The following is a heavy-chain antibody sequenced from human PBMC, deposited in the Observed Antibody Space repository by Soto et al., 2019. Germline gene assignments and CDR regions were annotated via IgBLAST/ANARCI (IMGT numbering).Heavy chain of an antibody. J-gene: IGHJ5*02. CDR3: AKGDSSWVSWFDP. CDR1: GYTFTAQY. Sequence: ASVKVSCKASGYTFTAQYLHWVRKAPGEGLEWMGWINPTTGATRYAQKFQGRVTMTRDTSMSTAYLEVRSLRPDDTAAYYCAKGDSSWVSWFDPWGRGTLVTVSS. D-gene: IGHD6-19*01. V-gene: IGHV1-2*02. CDR2: INPTTGAT.